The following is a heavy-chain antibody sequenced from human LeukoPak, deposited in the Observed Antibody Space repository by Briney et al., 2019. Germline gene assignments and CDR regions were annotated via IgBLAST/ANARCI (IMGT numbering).Heavy chain of an antibody. J-gene: IGHJ4*02. D-gene: IGHD1-26*01. V-gene: IGHV3-30*04. CDR3: AKGGTTRELPHDY. Sequence: GGSLRLSCAASGFTFSSYAMHWVRQAPGKGLEWVAVISYDGSNKYYADSVKGRFTISRDNSKNTLYLQMNSLRAEDTAVYYCAKGGTTRELPHDYWGQGTLVTVSS. CDR2: ISYDGSNK. CDR1: GFTFSSYA.